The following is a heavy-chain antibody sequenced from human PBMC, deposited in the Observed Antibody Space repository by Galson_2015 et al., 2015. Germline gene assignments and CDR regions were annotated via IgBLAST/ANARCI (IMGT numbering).Heavy chain of an antibody. CDR2: IYYSGTT. CDR3: ARLGYCSGGSCSRNFYFFDY. CDR1: GGSIAGSSNY. V-gene: IGHV4-39*01. D-gene: IGHD2-15*01. Sequence: SETLSLTCAVSGGSIAGSSNYWGWIRQPPGKGLDWIGNIYYSGTTYYNPSLKSRVTMSVDTSKNQFSLKLSSVTAADTAVYYCARLGYCSGGSCSRNFYFFDYWGQGTLVTVSS. J-gene: IGHJ4*02.